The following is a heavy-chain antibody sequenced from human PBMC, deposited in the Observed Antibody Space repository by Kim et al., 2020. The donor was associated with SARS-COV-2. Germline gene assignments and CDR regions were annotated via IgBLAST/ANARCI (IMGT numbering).Heavy chain of an antibody. J-gene: IGHJ4*02. CDR3: ARGTYSSSVGPYFDY. Sequence: PSLKSRVTISVDTSKNQFSLKLSSVTAADTSVYYCARGTYSSSVGPYFDYWGQGTLVTVSS. V-gene: IGHV4-30-2*05. D-gene: IGHD6-6*01.